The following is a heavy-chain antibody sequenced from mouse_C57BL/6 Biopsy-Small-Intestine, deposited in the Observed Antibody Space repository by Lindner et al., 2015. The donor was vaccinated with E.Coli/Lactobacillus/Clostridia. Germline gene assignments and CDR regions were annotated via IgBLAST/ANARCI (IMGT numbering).Heavy chain of an antibody. D-gene: IGHD4-1*01. J-gene: IGHJ2*01. CDR1: GYTFTGYW. CDR2: TLPGSVST. Sequence: VQLQESGAELMKPGASVKLSCKATGYTFTGYWVEWVKQRPGHGLEWIGETLPGSVSTNYNERFKGKATFTADTSSNTAYMQLSSLTTEDSAIYYCAKSPELGRNYWGQGTTLTVSS. CDR3: AKSPELGRNY. V-gene: IGHV1-9*01.